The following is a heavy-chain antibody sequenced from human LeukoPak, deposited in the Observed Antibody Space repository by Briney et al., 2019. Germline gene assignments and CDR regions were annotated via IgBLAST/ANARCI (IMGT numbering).Heavy chain of an antibody. CDR1: GFTFGDYA. CDR3: TRVSAYYYDSISLGAFDI. CDR2: IRSKVYGGTT. J-gene: IGHJ3*02. D-gene: IGHD3-22*01. V-gene: IGHV3-49*03. Sequence: GGSLRLSCTASGFTFGDYAMSWFRQAPGKGLEWVGFIRSKVYGGTTEYAASVKGRFTISRDDSKSIAYLQMNSLKTEDTAVYYCTRVSAYYYDSISLGAFDIWGQGTMVTVSS.